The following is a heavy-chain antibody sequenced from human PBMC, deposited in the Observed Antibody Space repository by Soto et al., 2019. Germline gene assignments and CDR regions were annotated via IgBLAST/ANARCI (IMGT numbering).Heavy chain of an antibody. D-gene: IGHD3-10*01. CDR2: IYYLGST. J-gene: IGHJ4*02. CDR3: ARDGYDGSGSPYPAY. V-gene: IGHV4-59*12. Sequence: PSETLSLTCSVSGGSMSYYFWSWIQQSPGKGLEWIGYIYYLGSTDYNPSLKSRVTISVDTSKRQFSLRLTSVTAADTAVYYCARDGYDGSGSPYPAYWGPGTQVTVSS. CDR1: GGSMSYYF.